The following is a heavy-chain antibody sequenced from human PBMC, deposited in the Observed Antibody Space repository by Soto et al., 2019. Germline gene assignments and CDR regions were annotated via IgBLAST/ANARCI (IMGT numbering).Heavy chain of an antibody. V-gene: IGHV3-30*18. CDR1: GFTFSSYG. Sequence: PGGSLRLSCAASGFTFSSYGMHWVRQAPGKGLEWVAVISYDGSNKYYADSVKGRFTISRDNSKNTLYLQMNSLRAEDTAVYYCANLKVVITYDAFDIWGQGTMVTV. CDR2: ISYDGSNK. J-gene: IGHJ3*02. D-gene: IGHD3-22*01. CDR3: ANLKVVITYDAFDI.